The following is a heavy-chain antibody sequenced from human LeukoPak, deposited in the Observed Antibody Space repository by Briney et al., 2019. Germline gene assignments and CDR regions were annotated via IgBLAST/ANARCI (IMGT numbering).Heavy chain of an antibody. D-gene: IGHD3-10*01. V-gene: IGHV3-74*01. CDR2: VKSDGSNP. CDR1: RFIVSNCW. Sequence: GRSLRLSCAASRFIVSNCWMHWVRQAAGKGLVWVSYVKSDGSNPSYADSVKGRFTISRDNAENMLYLQMNTLGAEDTAVYYCARDIVSGSGSLDYWGQGTLVTVSS. J-gene: IGHJ4*02. CDR3: ARDIVSGSGSLDY.